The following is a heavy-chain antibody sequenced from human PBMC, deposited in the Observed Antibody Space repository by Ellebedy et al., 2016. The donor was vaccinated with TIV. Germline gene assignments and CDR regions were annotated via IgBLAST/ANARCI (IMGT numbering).Heavy chain of an antibody. V-gene: IGHV3-48*04. J-gene: IGHJ3*02. CDR3: ARDMAWGNERVNDALDI. CDR2: ISGSTLTK. CDR1: GFTFTPYA. Sequence: GGSLRLSCAASGFTFTPYAMNWVRQAPGKGLEWVAYISGSTLTKYYADSVKGRFTISRDNAKNSLHLQMSSLTAEDTAVYYCARDMAWGNERVNDALDIWGQGTMVTVPP. D-gene: IGHD3-10*01.